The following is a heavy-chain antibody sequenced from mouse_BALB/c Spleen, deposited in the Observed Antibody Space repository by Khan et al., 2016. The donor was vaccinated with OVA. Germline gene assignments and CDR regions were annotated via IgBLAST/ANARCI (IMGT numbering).Heavy chain of an antibody. V-gene: IGHV2-9*02. CDR3: AGGITTATDYAMDY. J-gene: IGHJ4*01. D-gene: IGHD1-2*01. CDR2: IWAGGST. CDR1: GFSLTSYG. Sequence: QMQLEESGPGLVAPSQSLSITCTVSGFSLTSYGIHWVRQPPGKGLEWLGVIWAGGSTNYNSPLMSRLSITKDNSTSQVFLKMNSLQTDDTAMYDCAGGITTATDYAMDYWGQGTSVTVSS.